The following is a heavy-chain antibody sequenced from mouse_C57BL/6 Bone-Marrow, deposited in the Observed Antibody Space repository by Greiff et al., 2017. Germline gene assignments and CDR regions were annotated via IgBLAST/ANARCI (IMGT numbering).Heavy chain of an antibody. Sequence: VKLMESGPGLVAPSQSLSITCTVSGFSLTSYAISWVRQPPGKGLEWLGVIWTGGGTNYNSALKSRLSISKDNSKSQVFLKMNSLQTDDTARYYCARGDYGSSPPTAYFDVWGTGTTVTVSS. J-gene: IGHJ1*03. CDR2: IWTGGGT. CDR1: GFSLTSYA. D-gene: IGHD1-1*01. CDR3: ARGDYGSSPPTAYFDV. V-gene: IGHV2-9-1*01.